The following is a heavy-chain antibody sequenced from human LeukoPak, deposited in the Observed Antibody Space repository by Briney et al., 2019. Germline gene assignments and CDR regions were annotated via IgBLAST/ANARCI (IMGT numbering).Heavy chain of an antibody. CDR1: GYTFTSHG. CDR3: ARDHPDIAARHFDY. CDR2: ISAYNSNT. V-gene: IGHV1-18*01. J-gene: IGHJ4*02. Sequence: GASVKVSCKASGYTFTSHGISWVRQAPGQGLEWMGWISAYNSNTNYAQKLQGRVTMTTDTSTSTAYMELRSLRSDDTAVYYCARDHPDIAARHFDYWGQGTLVTVSS. D-gene: IGHD6-6*01.